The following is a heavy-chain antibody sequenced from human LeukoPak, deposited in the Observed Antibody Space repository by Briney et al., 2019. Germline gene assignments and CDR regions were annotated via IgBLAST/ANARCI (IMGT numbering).Heavy chain of an antibody. Sequence: SVKVSCKASGDTFSNYAISWVRQAPGQGLEWMGGIIPIFGTAKYAQKLQGRVTMTTDTSTSTAYMELRSLRSDDTAVYYCARVAVAGYRVDYWGQGTLVTVSS. CDR1: GDTFSNYA. V-gene: IGHV1-69*05. CDR3: ARVAVAGYRVDY. CDR2: IIPIFGTA. J-gene: IGHJ4*02. D-gene: IGHD6-19*01.